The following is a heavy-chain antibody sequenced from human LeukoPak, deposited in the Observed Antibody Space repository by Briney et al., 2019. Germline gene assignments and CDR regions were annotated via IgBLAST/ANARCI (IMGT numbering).Heavy chain of an antibody. CDR3: ARVVDTHFDY. Sequence: GGSLRLSCSASGFTFSSYWMHWVRQAPGEGLVWVSRIKSDGSTTTYADSVKGRFTISRDNAKNTLYLQMNSLRAEDTAVYYCARVVDTHFDYWGQGTLVTVSS. V-gene: IGHV3-74*01. CDR1: GFTFSSYW. CDR2: IKSDGSTT. J-gene: IGHJ4*02. D-gene: IGHD5-18*01.